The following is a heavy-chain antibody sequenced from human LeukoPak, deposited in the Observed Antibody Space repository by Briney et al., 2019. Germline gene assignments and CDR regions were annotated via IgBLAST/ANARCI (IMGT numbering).Heavy chain of an antibody. V-gene: IGHV3-30*02. Sequence: PGGSLRLSCAASGFTFSSYGMHWVRQAPGKGLEWVAFIRYDGSNKYYADSVKGRFTISRDNSKNTLYLQMNSLRAEDTAVYYCAEGSSSSWLFDAFDIWGQGTMVTVSS. CDR2: IRYDGSNK. CDR3: AEGSSSSWLFDAFDI. D-gene: IGHD6-13*01. J-gene: IGHJ3*02. CDR1: GFTFSSYG.